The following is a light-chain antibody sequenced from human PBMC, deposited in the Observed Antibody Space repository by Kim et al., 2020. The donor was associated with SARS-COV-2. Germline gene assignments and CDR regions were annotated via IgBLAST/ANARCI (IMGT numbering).Light chain of an antibody. CDR2: ESS. V-gene: IGKV1-5*03. J-gene: IGKJ4*01. Sequence: DFQMTQSPSTLSASVGDRVTISCRSSQSISSWLAWYQQKPGKAPNLLIYESSSLESGVPSRFSGSGSGTEFTLTISSLQPDDFATYYCQQYNSYPLTFGGGTKVDIK. CDR1: QSISSW. CDR3: QQYNSYPLT.